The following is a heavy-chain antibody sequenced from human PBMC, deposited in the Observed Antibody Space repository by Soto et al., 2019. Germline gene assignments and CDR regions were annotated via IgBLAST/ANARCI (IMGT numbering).Heavy chain of an antibody. CDR2: IIPIFGTA. CDR3: ARRITGTHDYYYYYGMDV. D-gene: IGHD1-20*01. CDR1: GGTFSSYA. J-gene: IGHJ6*02. V-gene: IGHV1-69*01. Sequence: QVQLVQSGAEVKKPGSSVKVSCKASGGTFSSYAISWVRQAPGQGLECMGGIIPIFGTANYAQKFQGRVTITADESTSTAYMELSSLRSEDTAVYYCARRITGTHDYYYYYGMDVWGQGTTVTVSS.